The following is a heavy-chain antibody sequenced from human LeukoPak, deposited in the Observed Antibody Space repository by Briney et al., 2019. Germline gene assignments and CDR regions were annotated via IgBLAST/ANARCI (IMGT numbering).Heavy chain of an antibody. Sequence: GESLKISCRGSGYSFINNWIGWVRQMPGKGLEWMGIIYPGDSDTRYSPSFQGQVTISVDKSISTAYLQWSSLKASDTAMYYCARHQSGHFDYWGQGTLVTVSS. CDR2: IYPGDSDT. V-gene: IGHV5-51*01. CDR3: ARHQSGHFDY. D-gene: IGHD5-12*01. CDR1: GYSFINNW. J-gene: IGHJ4*02.